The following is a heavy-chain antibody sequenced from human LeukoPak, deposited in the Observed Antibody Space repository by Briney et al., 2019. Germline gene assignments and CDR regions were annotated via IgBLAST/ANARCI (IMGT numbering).Heavy chain of an antibody. CDR2: IYSGGST. Sequence: GGSLRLSCAASGFTVSSNYMSWVRQAPGKGLEWVSVIYSGGSTYYADSVKGRFTISRDNSKNTLYLQMNSLRAEDTAVYYCAARTAAIGYYYYYMDVWGKGTTVTVSS. CDR1: GFTVSSNY. D-gene: IGHD2-2*01. CDR3: AARTAAIGYYYYYMDV. V-gene: IGHV3-53*01. J-gene: IGHJ6*03.